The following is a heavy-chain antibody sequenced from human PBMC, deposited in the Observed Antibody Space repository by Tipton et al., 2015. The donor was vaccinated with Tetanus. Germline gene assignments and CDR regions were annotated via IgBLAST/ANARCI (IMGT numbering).Heavy chain of an antibody. D-gene: IGHD2-15*01. CDR2: SWYDGTDK. Sequence: SLRLSCAASGFIFSSYGIHWVRQAPGKGLEWVAASWYDGTDKYYADSVKGRFTISRDNSKNPLYLQMNSLRAEDTAVYYCARESGCSGGSCFSGCCDNWVLGAQVTVSS. V-gene: IGHV3-33*01. CDR3: ARESGCSGGSCFSGCCDN. CDR1: GFIFSSYG. J-gene: IGHJ4*02.